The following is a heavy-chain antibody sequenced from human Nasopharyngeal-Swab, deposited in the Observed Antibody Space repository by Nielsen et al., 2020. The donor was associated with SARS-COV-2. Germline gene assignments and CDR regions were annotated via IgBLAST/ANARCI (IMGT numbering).Heavy chain of an antibody. V-gene: IGHV3-49*02. J-gene: IGHJ4*02. Sequence: WIRQPPGKGLEWVGFIRSKAYGGTTDYAASVKGRFTISRDDSKSIAYLQMNSLKTEDTAVYYCTRPYSSSWYYFDHWGQGTLVTVSS. D-gene: IGHD6-13*01. CDR3: TRPYSSSWYYFDH. CDR2: IRSKAYGGTT.